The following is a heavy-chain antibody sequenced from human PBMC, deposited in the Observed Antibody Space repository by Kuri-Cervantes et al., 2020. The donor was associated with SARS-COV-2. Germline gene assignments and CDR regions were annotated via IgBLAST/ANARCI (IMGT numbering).Heavy chain of an antibody. CDR2: ISSSGSTI. J-gene: IGHJ4*02. Sequence: GGSLRLSCAVSGLTVSSCGMHWVRQAPGKGLEWVSYISSSGSTIYYADSVKGRFTISRDNAKNSLYLQMNSLRAEDTAVYYCARASFFRAVAGNFDYWGQGTLVTVSS. V-gene: IGHV3-48*04. CDR3: ARASFFRAVAGNFDY. D-gene: IGHD6-19*01. CDR1: GLTVSSCG.